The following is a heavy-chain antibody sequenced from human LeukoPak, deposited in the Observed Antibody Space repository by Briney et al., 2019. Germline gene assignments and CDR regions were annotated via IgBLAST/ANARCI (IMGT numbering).Heavy chain of an antibody. CDR3: AKDGLWFGDLTYFDY. CDR2: ISSDGSYK. CDR1: GFTFSNYG. Sequence: GRSLRLSCAASGFTFSNYGMHWVRQAPGKGLEWVSVISSDGSYKHYADSVKGRFTISRDNSKNTLFLQMNSLRAEDTAVYYCAKDGLWFGDLTYFDYWGQGTLVTVSS. V-gene: IGHV3-30*18. J-gene: IGHJ4*02. D-gene: IGHD3-10*01.